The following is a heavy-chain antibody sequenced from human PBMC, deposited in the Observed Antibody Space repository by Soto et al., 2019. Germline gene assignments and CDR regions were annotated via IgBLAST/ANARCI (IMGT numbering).Heavy chain of an antibody. D-gene: IGHD4-17*01. V-gene: IGHV4-59*01. CDR2: IYYSGST. CDR3: ARNGDYFPSSDFDY. J-gene: IGHJ4*02. Sequence: QVQLQESGPGLVKPSETLSLTCTVSGGSISSYYWSWIRQPPGKGLEWIGYIYYSGSTNYNPSLKSRVTISVDTSKTQFPLKLSSVTAADTAVYYCARNGDYFPSSDFDYWGQGTLVTVSS. CDR1: GGSISSYY.